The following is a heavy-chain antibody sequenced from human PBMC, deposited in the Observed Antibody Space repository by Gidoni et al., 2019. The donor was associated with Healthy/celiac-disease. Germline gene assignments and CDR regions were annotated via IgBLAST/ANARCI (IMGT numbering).Heavy chain of an antibody. V-gene: IGHV4-4*07. J-gene: IGHJ4*02. CDR3: ARSYDYVWGSPSPFDY. CDR1: GGSLSSYY. CDR2: IYTSGST. Sequence: QVQLQESGPGLVKPSETLSLTCPVSGGSLSSYYWSWIRQPAGKGLEWIGRIYTSGSTNYNPSLKSRVTMSVDTSKNQFSLKLSSVTAADTAVYYCARSYDYVWGSPSPFDYWGQGTLVTVSS. D-gene: IGHD3-16*01.